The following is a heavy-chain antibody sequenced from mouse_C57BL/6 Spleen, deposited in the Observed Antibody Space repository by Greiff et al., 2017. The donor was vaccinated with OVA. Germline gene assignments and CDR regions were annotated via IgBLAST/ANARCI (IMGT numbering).Heavy chain of an antibody. CDR1: GYTFTSYW. Sequence: QVQLKQPGAELVKPGASVKLSCKASGYTFTSYWMHWVKQRPGQGLEWIGMIHPNSGSTNYNEKFKSKATLTVDKSSSTAYMQLSSLTSEDSAVYYCARGDYGNFSWFAYWGQGTLVTVSA. CDR3: ARGDYGNFSWFAY. V-gene: IGHV1-64*01. CDR2: IHPNSGST. J-gene: IGHJ3*01. D-gene: IGHD2-1*01.